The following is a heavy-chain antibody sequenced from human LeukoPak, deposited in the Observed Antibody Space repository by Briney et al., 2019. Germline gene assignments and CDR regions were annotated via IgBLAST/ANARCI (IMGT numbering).Heavy chain of an antibody. CDR2: IYYIGST. V-gene: IGHV4-61*01. Sequence: SETLSLTCTVSGDSVSRSSYYWTWIRQPPGKGLEWIGYIYYIGSTNYNPSLRSRLTMSVDTSKNQFSLRLSSVIAADTAVYYCARYYDSTGSFDYWGQGTLVSVSS. CDR1: GDSVSRSSYY. J-gene: IGHJ4*02. D-gene: IGHD3-22*01. CDR3: ARYYDSTGSFDY.